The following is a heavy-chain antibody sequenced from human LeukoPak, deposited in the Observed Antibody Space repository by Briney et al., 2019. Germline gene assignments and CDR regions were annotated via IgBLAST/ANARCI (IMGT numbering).Heavy chain of an antibody. CDR3: ARSYSSGWGSYFDY. D-gene: IGHD6-19*01. V-gene: IGHV4-61*08. J-gene: IGHJ4*02. Sequence: SQTLSLTCTVSGGSISSGGYYWSWIRQPPGKGLEWIGYIYYSGSTNYNPSLKSRVTISVDTSKNQFSLKLSSVTAADTAVYYCARSYSSGWGSYFDYWGQGTLVTVSS. CDR1: GGSISSGGYY. CDR2: IYYSGST.